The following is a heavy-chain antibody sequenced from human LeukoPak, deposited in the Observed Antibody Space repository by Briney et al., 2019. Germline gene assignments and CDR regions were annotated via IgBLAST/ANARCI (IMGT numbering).Heavy chain of an antibody. D-gene: IGHD3-3*01. CDR2: VYYSGST. J-gene: IGHJ3*02. CDR3: ARRNDFWSGRYTDAFDI. V-gene: IGHV4-59*02. CDR1: GGSVSGYY. Sequence: EPSETLSLTCVVSGGSVSGYYWGWIRQPPGRGLEWIGYVYYSGSTNYNPSLKSRVTISVDTSKNQFSLKLSSVTAADTAVYYCARRNDFWSGRYTDAFDIWGQGTMVTVSS.